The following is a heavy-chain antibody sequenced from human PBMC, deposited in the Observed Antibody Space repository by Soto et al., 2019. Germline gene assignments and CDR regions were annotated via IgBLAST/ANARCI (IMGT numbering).Heavy chain of an antibody. V-gene: IGHV1-69*06. D-gene: IGHD2-2*02. J-gene: IGHJ4*02. CDR3: AREGRGKKAGYNGLVSLGY. Sequence: SVKVSCKVSGSRFSNYVISWVRQAPGHGLEWLGRIIPIFNSTKYAQSFQGRVTITADKSTSTASLELSSLRSDDTAVYYCAREGRGKKAGYNGLVSLGYWGQGTMVTVSS. CDR2: IIPIFNST. CDR1: GSRFSNYV.